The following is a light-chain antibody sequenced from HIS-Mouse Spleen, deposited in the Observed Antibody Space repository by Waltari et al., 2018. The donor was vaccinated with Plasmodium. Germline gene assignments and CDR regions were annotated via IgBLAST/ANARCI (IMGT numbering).Light chain of an antibody. CDR1: QSVSSN. CDR2: GAS. V-gene: IGKV3-15*01. J-gene: IGKJ3*01. CDR3: QQYNNWSFT. Sequence: EIVMTQSTATLSVSPGERATLSCRASQSVSSNLAWYQQKPGQAPRLLIYGASTRATEIPARFSGSGSGTEFTLTISSLQSEDFAVYYCQQYNNWSFTFGPGTKVDIK.